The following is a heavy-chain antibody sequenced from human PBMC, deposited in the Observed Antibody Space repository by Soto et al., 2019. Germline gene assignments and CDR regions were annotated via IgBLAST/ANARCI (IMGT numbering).Heavy chain of an antibody. CDR2: IYFNGNT. D-gene: IGHD3-16*01. CDR1: YASFSKYY. CDR3: ASVTFGGVVLAH. J-gene: IGHJ4*02. V-gene: IGHV4-59*01. Sequence: PSETLSLTCTVSYASFSKYYWSWIRQPPGKGLEWIGYIYFNGNTNCNPSLKRRVTISIDTSKKQISLNLTSVTDADTAVYYCASVTFGGVVLAHWGQGTLVTVSS.